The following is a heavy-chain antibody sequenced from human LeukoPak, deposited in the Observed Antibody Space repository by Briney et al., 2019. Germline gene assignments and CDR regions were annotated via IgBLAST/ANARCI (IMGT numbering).Heavy chain of an antibody. CDR3: ARAYYDFWSGGPFDY. J-gene: IGHJ4*02. V-gene: IGHV4-59*12. CDR2: IYYSGST. D-gene: IGHD3-3*01. Sequence: SETLSLTCTVSGGSISSYYWSWIRQPPGKGLEWIGYIYYSGSTNYNPSLKSRVTISVDTSKNQFSLKLSSVTAADTAVYYCARAYYDFWSGGPFDYWGQGTLVTVSS. CDR1: GGSISSYY.